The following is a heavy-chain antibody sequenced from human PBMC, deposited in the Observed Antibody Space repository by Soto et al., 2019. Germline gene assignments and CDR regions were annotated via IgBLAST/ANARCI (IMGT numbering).Heavy chain of an antibody. CDR3: ATTGRLRNAYYYCGMDV. D-gene: IGHD3-9*01. Sequence: GSLRLSCAASGFTFSSYAMSWVRQAPGKGLEWVSAISGSGGSTYYADSVKGRFTISRDNSKNTLYLQMNSLRAEDTAVYYCATTGRLRNAYYYCGMDVWGQGTTGTV. J-gene: IGHJ6*02. CDR1: GFTFSSYA. V-gene: IGHV3-23*01. CDR2: ISGSGGST.